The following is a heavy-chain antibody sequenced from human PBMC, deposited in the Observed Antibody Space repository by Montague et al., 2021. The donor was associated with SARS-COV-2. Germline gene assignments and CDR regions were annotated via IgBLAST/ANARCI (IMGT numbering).Heavy chain of an antibody. CDR3: ARMAVAPRPGAYYGMDV. CDR2: TYYRSQWYN. J-gene: IGHJ6*02. D-gene: IGHD6-6*01. Sequence: CPIPGDTVSTHSGDWVWMRQSPSRGLEWLGRTYYRSQWYNDYAVSLKTRITITPDTSKNLFSLQLRSVTPDDTAVYYCARMAVAPRPGAYYGMDVWGQGTTVTVSS. V-gene: IGHV6-1*01. CDR1: GDTVSTHSGD.